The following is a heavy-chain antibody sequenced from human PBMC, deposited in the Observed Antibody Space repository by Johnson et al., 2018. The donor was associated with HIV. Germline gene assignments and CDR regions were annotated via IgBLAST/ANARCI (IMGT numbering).Heavy chain of an antibody. D-gene: IGHD3-16*01. J-gene: IGHJ3*02. Sequence: LEWVSYISSSGSTIYYADSVKGRFTISRDNAKNSLYLQMNSLRAEDTAVYYCTRDRWGLKDAFDIWGQGTMVTVSS. V-gene: IGHV3-11*04. CDR2: ISSSGSTI. CDR3: TRDRWGLKDAFDI.